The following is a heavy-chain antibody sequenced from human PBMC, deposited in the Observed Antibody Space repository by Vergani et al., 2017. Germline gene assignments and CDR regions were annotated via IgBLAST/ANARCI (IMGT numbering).Heavy chain of an antibody. Sequence: QVQLQESGPGLVKPSETLSLTCTVSGGSISSYYWSWIRQPAGKGLEWIGRIYTSGSTNYNPSLKSRVTMSVDTSKNQFSLKLSSVTAADTAVYYCARVSGYCSSTSGSGWGDYYYGMDVGGQGTTVTVSS. J-gene: IGHJ6*02. CDR3: ARVSGYCSSTSGSGWGDYYYGMDV. CDR2: IYTSGST. CDR1: GGSISSYY. D-gene: IGHD2-2*01. V-gene: IGHV4-4*07.